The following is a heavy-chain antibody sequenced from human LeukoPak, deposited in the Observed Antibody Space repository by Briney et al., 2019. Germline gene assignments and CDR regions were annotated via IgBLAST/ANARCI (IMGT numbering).Heavy chain of an antibody. V-gene: IGHV5-51*01. J-gene: IGHJ4*02. CDR3: ASSITVAGSRIFDY. CDR1: GYSFTSYW. CDR2: IYPGDSDT. Sequence: GESLKISRKGSGYSFTSYWIGWVRQMPGKGLEWMGIIYPGDSDTRYSPSFQGQVTISADKSISTAHLQWSSLKASDTAMYYCASSITVAGSRIFDYWGQGTLVTVSS. D-gene: IGHD6-19*01.